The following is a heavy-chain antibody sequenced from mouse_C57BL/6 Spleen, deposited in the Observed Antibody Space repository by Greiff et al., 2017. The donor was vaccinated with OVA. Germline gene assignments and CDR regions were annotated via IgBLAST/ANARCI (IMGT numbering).Heavy chain of an antibody. CDR1: GYAFSSSW. CDR3: ANSNSYAMDY. V-gene: IGHV1-82*01. J-gene: IGHJ4*01. Sequence: VQLQQSGPELVKPGASVKISCKASGYAFSSSWMNWVKQRPGKGLEWIGRIYPGDGDTNYNGKFKGKATLTADKSSSTAYMQLSSLTSEDSAVYFCANSNSYAMDYWGQGTSVTVSS. D-gene: IGHD2-5*01. CDR2: IYPGDGDT.